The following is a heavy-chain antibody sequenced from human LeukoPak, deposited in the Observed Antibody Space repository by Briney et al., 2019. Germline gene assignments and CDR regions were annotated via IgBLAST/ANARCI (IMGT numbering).Heavy chain of an antibody. CDR3: TTSRLVLDGYCSGGSCRFAFDI. Sequence: GGSLRLSCAASGFTFSNAWMSWVRQAPGKGLEWVGRIKSKTDGGTTDYAAPVKGRFTISRDDSKNTLYLQMNSLKTEDTAVYYCTTSRLVLDGYCSGGSCRFAFDIWGQGTMVTVSS. CDR2: IKSKTDGGTT. V-gene: IGHV3-15*01. CDR1: GFTFSNAW. J-gene: IGHJ3*02. D-gene: IGHD2-15*01.